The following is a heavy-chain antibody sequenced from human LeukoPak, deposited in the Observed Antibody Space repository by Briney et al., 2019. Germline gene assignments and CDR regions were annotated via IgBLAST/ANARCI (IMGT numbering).Heavy chain of an antibody. CDR1: GGSFSGYY. V-gene: IGHV4-59*08. Sequence: SETLSLTCAVYGGSFSGYYWSWIRQPPGKGLEWIGYIYYSGSTNYNPSLKSRVTISVDTSKNQFSLKLSSVTAADTAVYYCARGPLDSQWLVQPYYYYGMDVWGQGTTVTVSS. J-gene: IGHJ6*02. CDR3: ARGPLDSQWLVQPYYYYGMDV. CDR2: IYYSGST. D-gene: IGHD6-19*01.